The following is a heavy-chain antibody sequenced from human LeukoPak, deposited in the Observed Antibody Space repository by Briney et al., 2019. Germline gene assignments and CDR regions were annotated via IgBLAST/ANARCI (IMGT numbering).Heavy chain of an antibody. CDR2: INHSGST. Sequence: KTSETLSLTCTVSGGSISSSSYYWSWIRQPPGKGLEWIGEINHSGSTNYNPSLKSRVTISVDTSKNQFSLKLSSVTAADTAVYYCARGFLGGNWFDPWGQGTLVTVSS. CDR3: ARGFLGGNWFDP. J-gene: IGHJ5*02. V-gene: IGHV4-39*07. CDR1: GGSISSSSYY.